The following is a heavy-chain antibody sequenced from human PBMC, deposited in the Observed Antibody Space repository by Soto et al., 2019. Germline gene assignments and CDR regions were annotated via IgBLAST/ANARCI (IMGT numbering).Heavy chain of an antibody. CDR1: GFTFNNYA. Sequence: EVQLLESGGGLVQPGGSLRLSCAASGFTFNNYAMTWVRQAPGKGLEWVSTISGSVDSTYYADSVKGRLTISRDNSKNALYLQMSSLRAEDTALYYCVRDWTGDTCPCMDVWGQGTTVTVSS. D-gene: IGHD2-8*02. CDR3: VRDWTGDTCPCMDV. CDR2: ISGSVDST. V-gene: IGHV3-23*01. J-gene: IGHJ6*01.